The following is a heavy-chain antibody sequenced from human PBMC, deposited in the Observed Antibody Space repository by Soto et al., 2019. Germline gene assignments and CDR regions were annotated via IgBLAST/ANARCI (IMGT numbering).Heavy chain of an antibody. CDR3: ASSEYYYGLTPNYYVDV. CDR1: GYTFTSYY. J-gene: IGHJ6*03. V-gene: IGHV1-46*03. CDR2: INPSGGST. D-gene: IGHD3-10*01. Sequence: ASVKVSCKASGYTFTSYYMHWVRQAPGQGLEWMGIINPSGGSTSYAQKFQGRVTMTRDTSTSTVYMELSSLRSEDTAVYYCASSEYYYGLTPNYYVDVWGKGTTVTVSS.